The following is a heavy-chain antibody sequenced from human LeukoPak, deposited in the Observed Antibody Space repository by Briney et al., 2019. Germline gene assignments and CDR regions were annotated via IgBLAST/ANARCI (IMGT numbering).Heavy chain of an antibody. V-gene: IGHV3-64D*06. Sequence: GGSLRLSCSASGFTFSSYAMHWVRQAPGKALEYLSAISSNGGSTYYADSVKGRFTISRDNSKNTLYLQMSSLRAEDTAVYYCVKQGYSGYDRDYWGQGTLVTVSS. D-gene: IGHD5-12*01. CDR3: VKQGYSGYDRDY. CDR2: ISSNGGST. CDR1: GFTFSSYA. J-gene: IGHJ4*02.